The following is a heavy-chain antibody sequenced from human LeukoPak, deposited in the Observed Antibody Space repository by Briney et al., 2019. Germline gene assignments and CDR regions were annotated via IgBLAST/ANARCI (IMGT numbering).Heavy chain of an antibody. CDR3: ARHLSGTAMAHYFDF. CDR2: IYTTGST. CDR1: GDSISNQY. V-gene: IGHV4-4*07. J-gene: IGHJ4*02. Sequence: SETLSLTCIVSGDSISNQYWSWIRQPAGKGLDWIGRIYTTGSTKYNPSLKSRVTMSIDTLNNQFSLKLYSVTASDAAIYYCARHLSGTAMAHYFDFWGQGTLVTVSS. D-gene: IGHD5-18*01.